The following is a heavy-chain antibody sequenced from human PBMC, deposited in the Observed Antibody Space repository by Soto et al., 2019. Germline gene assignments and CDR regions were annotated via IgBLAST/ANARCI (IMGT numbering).Heavy chain of an antibody. J-gene: IGHJ4*02. CDR1: RFRFNPYT. V-gene: IGHV3-23*01. D-gene: IGHD2-8*01. CDR2: ISGSGGSP. Sequence: GSLRLSCAAARFRFNPYTMSWVRPAPGKGLKWVSTISGSGGSPSYAESVLGRFTISRDNPKKMLYLQMNSLRAEDTAVYYCAKARCTTSNCYVHDYWGQGTLVTVSS. CDR3: AKARCTTSNCYVHDY.